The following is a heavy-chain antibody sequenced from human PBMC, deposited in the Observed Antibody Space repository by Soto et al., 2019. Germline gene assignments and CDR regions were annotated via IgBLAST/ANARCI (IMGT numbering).Heavy chain of an antibody. J-gene: IGHJ6*02. Sequence: AASVKVSCKASGYTFTSYDINWVRQAPGQGLEWLGWMDPNSGSTGYAQNFQGRVTMTRNISINTAHMELSSLRSEDTAVYYYARERKFDFWRKGLDVWGQGTTVTVSS. V-gene: IGHV1-8*01. CDR2: MDPNSGST. CDR3: ARERKFDFWRKGLDV. CDR1: GYTFTSYD. D-gene: IGHD3-3*01.